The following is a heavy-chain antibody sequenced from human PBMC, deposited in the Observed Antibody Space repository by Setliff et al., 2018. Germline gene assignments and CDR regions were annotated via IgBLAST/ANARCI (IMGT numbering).Heavy chain of an antibody. V-gene: IGHV1-46*01. CDR3: ARAGDAATNRKGVFEF. CDR1: GYGLTTYY. J-gene: IGHJ4*02. CDR2: INPGGGSA. D-gene: IGHD1-26*01. Sequence: ASVKVSCKASGYGLTTYYMHWVRQAPGQGLEWMGIINPGGGSASYAQKFQSRVTMTRDTSTSTFYMELASLIYDDTAVYYCARAGDAATNRKGVFEFWGQGTLVTVSS.